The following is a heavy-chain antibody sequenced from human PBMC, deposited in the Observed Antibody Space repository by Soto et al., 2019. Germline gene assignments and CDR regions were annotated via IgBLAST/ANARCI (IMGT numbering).Heavy chain of an antibody. CDR3: VHRLYTTSRERWFDP. CDR1: GVSLTPTGVG. D-gene: IGHD3-16*01. Sequence: GSKPVKPTQTPSVTWNFSGVSLTPTGVGVGMIREPPVNGLEWFALIYWDGDERYNPSLTSRLTITKDTSKNQVFLTMTNMNPVDTGTYYCVHRLYTTSRERWFDPWGQGTLVTVSS. V-gene: IGHV2-5*02. CDR2: IYWDGDE. J-gene: IGHJ5*02.